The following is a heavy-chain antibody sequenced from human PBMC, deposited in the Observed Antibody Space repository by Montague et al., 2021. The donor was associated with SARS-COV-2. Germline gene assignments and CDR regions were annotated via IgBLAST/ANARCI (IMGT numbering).Heavy chain of an antibody. V-gene: IGHV3-21*01. Sequence: SLRLSCAASGLTFSSYSMNWVRQAPGKGLEWVSSISSSSSYIYYADSVKGRFTISRDNAKNSLYLQMNSLRAEDTAMYYCARDRSSDYYDSSGYFDYWGQGTLVTVSS. D-gene: IGHD3-22*01. CDR2: ISSSSSYI. J-gene: IGHJ4*02. CDR1: GLTFSSYS. CDR3: ARDRSSDYYDSSGYFDY.